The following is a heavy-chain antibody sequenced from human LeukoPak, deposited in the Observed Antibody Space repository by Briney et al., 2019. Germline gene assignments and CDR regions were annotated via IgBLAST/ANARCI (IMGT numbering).Heavy chain of an antibody. V-gene: IGHV4-34*01. D-gene: IGHD3-3*01. CDR1: GGSFSGYY. J-gene: IGHJ6*03. CDR2: INHSGSP. CDR3: ARGYDFWSGSFYYYYYMDV. Sequence: PSETLSLTCGVWGGSFSGYYWRGIREPPGKGREGSGEINHSGSPNYNPSLKSRVTISVDTSKDQFSLKLSSVPAADTAVYYCARGYDFWSGSFYYYYYMDVWGKGTTVTVSS.